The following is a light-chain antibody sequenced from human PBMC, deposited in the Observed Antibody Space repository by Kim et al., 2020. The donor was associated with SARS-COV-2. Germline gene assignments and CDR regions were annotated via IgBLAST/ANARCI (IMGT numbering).Light chain of an antibody. CDR2: DAS. Sequence: SPGEGATLSCRARQSISTSQLAWYQQKPGQAPRLLIYDASTRATGTPDRFSGSGSETDFTLTISRLEPEDFAVYYCHQYGDSPQTFGRGTKVDIK. J-gene: IGKJ1*01. CDR3: HQYGDSPQT. V-gene: IGKV3-20*01. CDR1: QSISTSQ.